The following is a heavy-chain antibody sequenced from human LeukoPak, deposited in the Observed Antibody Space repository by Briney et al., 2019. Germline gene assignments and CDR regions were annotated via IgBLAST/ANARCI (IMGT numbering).Heavy chain of an antibody. CDR3: ARGRTGTFGY. J-gene: IGHJ4*02. CDR2: IYHSGST. D-gene: IGHD1-1*01. CDR1: GGSISSGGYY. Sequence: SQTLSLTCTVSGGSISSGGYYWSWIRQPPGKGLEWIGYIYHSGSTYYNPSLKSRDTISVDRSKNQFSLKLSSVTAADTAVYYCARGRTGTFGYWGQGTLVTVSS. V-gene: IGHV4-30-2*01.